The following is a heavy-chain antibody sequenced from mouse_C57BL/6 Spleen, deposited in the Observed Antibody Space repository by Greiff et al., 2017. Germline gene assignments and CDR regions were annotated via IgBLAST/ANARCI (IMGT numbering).Heavy chain of an antibody. J-gene: IGHJ2*01. CDR2: IYPRSGNT. CDR1: GYTFTSYG. V-gene: IGHV1-81*01. D-gene: IGHD2-3*01. CDR3: ARWGLLQYFDY. Sequence: QVQLKESGAELARPGASVKLSCKASGYTFTSYGISWVKQRTGQGLEWIGEIYPRSGNTYYNEKFKGKATLTAYKSSSTAYMELRSLTSEDSAVYFCARWGLLQYFDYWGQGTTLTVSS.